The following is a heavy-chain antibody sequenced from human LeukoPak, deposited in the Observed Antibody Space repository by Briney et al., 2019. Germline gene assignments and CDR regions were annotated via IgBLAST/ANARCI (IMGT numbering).Heavy chain of an antibody. Sequence: SETLSLTCTVSGGSVSGFYWSWIRQPPGKGLEWIGSVYYSGGTNYNPSLKSRVAISADTSKNQFSLKLSSVTAADTAVYYCARQGKDIVVVPAAMRYYYYMDVWGKGTTVTISS. V-gene: IGHV4-59*02. D-gene: IGHD2-2*01. CDR1: GGSVSGFY. CDR3: ARQGKDIVVVPAAMRYYYYMDV. J-gene: IGHJ6*03. CDR2: VYYSGGT.